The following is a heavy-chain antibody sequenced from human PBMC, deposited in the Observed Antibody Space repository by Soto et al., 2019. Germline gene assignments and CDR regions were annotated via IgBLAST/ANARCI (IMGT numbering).Heavy chain of an antibody. J-gene: IGHJ5*02. CDR3: AREGALKPFSS. V-gene: IGHV3-48*03. Sequence: TGGSLRLSCAASGFICSSYDMSWVRQAPGKGLEWVSTILVSDSTHYEDSVRGRFTISRDNAKNSVYLQMDSLRVEDTAVYYCAREGALKPFSSWGQGALVTVSS. CDR1: GFICSSYD. CDR2: ILVSDST.